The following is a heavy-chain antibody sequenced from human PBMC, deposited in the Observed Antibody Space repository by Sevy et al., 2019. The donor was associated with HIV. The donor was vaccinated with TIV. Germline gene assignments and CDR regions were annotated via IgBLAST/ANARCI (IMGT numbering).Heavy chain of an antibody. V-gene: IGHV5-51*01. CDR1: GYSFTSYW. D-gene: IGHD6-25*01. Sequence: GESLKISCKGSGYSFTSYWIGWVRQMPGKGLEWMGIIYPDDSEIRYNPSLQGQLTISADKYISTAYLQWSSLKASDTAIYYCARHQRKDYYYGMDVWGQGTTVTVSS. J-gene: IGHJ6*02. CDR3: ARHQRKDYYYGMDV. CDR2: IYPDDSEI.